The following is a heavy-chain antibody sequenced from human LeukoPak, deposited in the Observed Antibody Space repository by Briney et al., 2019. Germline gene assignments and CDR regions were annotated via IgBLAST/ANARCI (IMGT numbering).Heavy chain of an antibody. CDR2: INSRSTHT. CDR1: GFTFSRDA. Sequence: PGGSLRLSCAGSGFTFSRDAMNWVRQAPGRGLEWVSSINSRSTHTAYADSVKGRFTISRDNGNNSVFLQMDSLGVDDTAIYFCARGGGSYSYWGQGVRVTVSS. CDR3: ARGGGSYSY. J-gene: IGHJ4*02. D-gene: IGHD1-26*01. V-gene: IGHV3-21*01.